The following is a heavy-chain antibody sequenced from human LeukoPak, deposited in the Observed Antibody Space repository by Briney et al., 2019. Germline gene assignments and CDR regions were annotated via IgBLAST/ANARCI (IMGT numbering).Heavy chain of an antibody. CDR1: GGTFSSYA. CDR3: ARAANWNLNWFDP. CDR2: IIPIFGTA. V-gene: IGHV1-69*06. J-gene: IGHJ5*02. Sequence: ASVKVSCKASGGTFSSYAISWVRQAPGQGLEWMGGIIPIFGTANYAQKFQGRVTITADKSTSTAYMELSSLRSEDTAVYYCARAANWNLNWFDPWGQGTLVTVSS. D-gene: IGHD1-20*01.